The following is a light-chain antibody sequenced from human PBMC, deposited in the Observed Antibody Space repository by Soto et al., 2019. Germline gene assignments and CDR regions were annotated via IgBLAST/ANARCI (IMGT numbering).Light chain of an antibody. Sequence: EIVLTQSPVTLSLSPGERATLSCRASQSVSTSLDWYQQKPGQSPRLLIYDPAHRATGIPVRFSGGGSGTDFTLTISSLEPEDSAVYYCQQRSKWPLTFGGGTKVEIK. CDR3: QQRSKWPLT. CDR2: DPA. V-gene: IGKV3-11*01. CDR1: QSVSTS. J-gene: IGKJ4*01.